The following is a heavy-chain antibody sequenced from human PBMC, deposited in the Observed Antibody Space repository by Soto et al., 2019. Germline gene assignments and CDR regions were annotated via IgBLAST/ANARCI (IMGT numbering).Heavy chain of an antibody. D-gene: IGHD2-8*02. CDR2: INHSGST. CDR3: ARDKITGLFDY. CDR1: GGSFSGYC. Sequence: SETLSLTCAVYGGSFSGYCWTWIRQPPGTGLEWIGEINHSGSTNYNPSLKSRVTISVDTSKNQFSLKLTSVTAADTTVYYCARDKITGLFDYWGQGTLVTVSS. V-gene: IGHV4-34*01. J-gene: IGHJ4*02.